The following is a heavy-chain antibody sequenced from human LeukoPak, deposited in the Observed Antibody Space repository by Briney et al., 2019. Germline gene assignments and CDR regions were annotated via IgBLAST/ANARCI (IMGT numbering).Heavy chain of an antibody. CDR2: IYYSGST. CDR3: ARHKSGYSSTTPLDY. J-gene: IGHJ4*02. V-gene: IGHV4-39*01. CDR1: GGSISSSSCY. Sequence: SETLSLTCTVSGGSISSSSCYWGWIRQPPGKGLEWIGIIYYSGSTYYSPSLKSRVTISVDTSKNQFSLKLSSVTAADTAVYYCARHKSGYSSTTPLDYWGQGTLVTVSS. D-gene: IGHD6-13*01.